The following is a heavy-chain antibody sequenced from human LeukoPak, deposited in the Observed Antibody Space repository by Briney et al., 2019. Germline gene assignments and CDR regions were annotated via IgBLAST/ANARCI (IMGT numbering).Heavy chain of an antibody. D-gene: IGHD4/OR15-4a*01. V-gene: IGHV4-59*01. CDR1: GDSMSTYY. CDR2: IYNSGST. J-gene: IGHJ4*02. CDR3: ASGMVNFDY. Sequence: SETLSLTCTVSGDSMSTYYWTWIRQPPGKGLEWIGYIYNSGSTNYNPSLKSRVTISVDTSKNQFSLKLSSVTAADTAVYYCASGMVNFDYWGQGALVTVSS.